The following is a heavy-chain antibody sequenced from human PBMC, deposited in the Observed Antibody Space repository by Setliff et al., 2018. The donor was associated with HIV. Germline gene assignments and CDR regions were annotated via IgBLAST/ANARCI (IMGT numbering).Heavy chain of an antibody. CDR2: INHKGST. CDR3: ARPGYYDFWSKMDV. Sequence: NPSETLSLTCAVFRGSFSGYYWTWIRQAPGKGLEWIGDINHKGSTNYKSSLKSRVAIYLDPSKNQFSLNLISVTAADTAVYYCARPGYYDFWSKMDVWGKGSTVTAPQ. CDR1: RGSFSGYY. V-gene: IGHV4-34*01. D-gene: IGHD3-3*01. J-gene: IGHJ6*04.